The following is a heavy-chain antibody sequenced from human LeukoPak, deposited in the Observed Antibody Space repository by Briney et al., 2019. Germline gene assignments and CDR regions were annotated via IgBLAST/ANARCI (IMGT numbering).Heavy chain of an antibody. CDR1: VDSVSSNSVA. CDR3: AGGLLLSDIWVVSFNI. D-gene: IGHD3-16*01. J-gene: IGHJ3*02. CDR2: TYYRSQWFN. Sequence: ETLSLTLALSVDSVSSNSVAWNWIMQSPSSGLEWLGRTYYRSQWFNDCALSVKSRITINPDTSKNQFSLQLNSVTPEDTAEYYCAGGLLLSDIWVVSFNIWGQGTMVTVS. V-gene: IGHV6-1*01.